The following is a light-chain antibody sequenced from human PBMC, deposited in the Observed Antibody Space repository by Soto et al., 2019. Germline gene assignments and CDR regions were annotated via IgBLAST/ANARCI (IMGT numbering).Light chain of an antibody. V-gene: IGKV3-11*01. J-gene: IGKJ4*01. CDR1: QGVSSY. CDR2: DAS. Sequence: EIVLTQSPAPLSLSPGERATLSCRASQGVSSYLAWYQQKPGHAPRLLIYDASNRATGIPARFSGSGSGTDFTLTINSLEPEDFAVYYCQQRSNWPLTFGGGTKVEIK. CDR3: QQRSNWPLT.